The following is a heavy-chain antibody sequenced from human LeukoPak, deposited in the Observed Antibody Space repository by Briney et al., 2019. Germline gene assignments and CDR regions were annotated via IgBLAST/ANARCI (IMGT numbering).Heavy chain of an antibody. CDR2: TSVSGNT. Sequence: SGGSLRLSCAASGFTLSSYAMSWVRQGPGKGLEWVSATSVSGNTYHADSVKGRFTISRDSYKNTLYLQMNSLRAEDTAVYYCARGWLFLDYWGQGTLVTVSS. CDR1: GFTLSSYA. CDR3: ARGWLFLDY. D-gene: IGHD3-22*01. V-gene: IGHV3-23*01. J-gene: IGHJ4*02.